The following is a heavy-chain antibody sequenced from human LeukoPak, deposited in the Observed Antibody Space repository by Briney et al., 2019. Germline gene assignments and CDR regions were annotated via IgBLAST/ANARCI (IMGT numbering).Heavy chain of an antibody. V-gene: IGHV4-34*01. CDR2: INHSGSN. CDR3: ARGHSVGAYDY. Sequence: AETLSLTCAVYGGSFSGYYWSWIRRPPGKGLEWIGEINHSGSNNYNPSLKSRVTISVDTSKNQFSLKLSSVTAAETAVCYCARGHSVGAYDYWGQGTLVTVSS. J-gene: IGHJ4*02. D-gene: IGHD1-26*01. CDR1: GGSFSGYY.